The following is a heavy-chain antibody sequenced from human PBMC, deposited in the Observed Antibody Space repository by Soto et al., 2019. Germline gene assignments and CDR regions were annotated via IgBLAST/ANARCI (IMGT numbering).Heavy chain of an antibody. CDR1: GGSISSGGYY. CDR2: IYYSGST. J-gene: IGHJ4*02. V-gene: IGHV4-31*03. Sequence: QVQLQESGPGLVKPSQTLSLTCTVSGGSISSGGYYWSWIRQHPGKGLEWIGNIYYSGSTLYNPSLKSRVTISVDTYKNQLSLKLSSVTAAYTAVYYCARKKGYSYGTNYFDYCGQGTLVTVSS. CDR3: ARKKGYSYGTNYFDY. D-gene: IGHD5-18*01.